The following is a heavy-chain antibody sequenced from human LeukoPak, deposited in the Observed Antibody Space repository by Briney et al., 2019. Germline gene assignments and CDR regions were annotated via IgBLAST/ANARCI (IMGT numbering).Heavy chain of an antibody. D-gene: IGHD6-13*01. CDR3: ARVRSSWHDY. CDR1: GFTFSSSW. CDR2: IKEDGSER. J-gene: IGHJ4*02. Sequence: PGGSLRLSCAASGFTFSSSWMSWVRQAPGKGLEWVANIKEDGSERYYVDSVKGRFTISRDNAKNSLYLQMNSLRAEAKAVFYCARVRSSWHDYWGQGTLVTVSS. V-gene: IGHV3-7*01.